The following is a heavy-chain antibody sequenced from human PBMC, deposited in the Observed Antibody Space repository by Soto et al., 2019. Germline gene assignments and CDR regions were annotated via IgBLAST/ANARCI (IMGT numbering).Heavy chain of an antibody. CDR2: ISPNSGRA. D-gene: IGHD3-3*01. CDR3: VRHYYDFWSALHDFDY. J-gene: IGHJ4*02. V-gene: IGHV1-18*04. Sequence: QIQLVQSGAEVKTPGASVRVSCKTSGYTFITYDISWVRQAPGQGLEWVGLISPNSGRANYAQKLQGRITMTTDTCTSKAYMELRSLRSDDTAVYYCVRHYYDFWSALHDFDYWGQGTLVTVSS. CDR1: GYTFITYD.